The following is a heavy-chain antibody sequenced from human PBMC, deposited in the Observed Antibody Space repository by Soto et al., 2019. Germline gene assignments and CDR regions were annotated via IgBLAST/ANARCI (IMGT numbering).Heavy chain of an antibody. CDR1: GGTFSSYT. D-gene: IGHD2-2*01. J-gene: IGHJ6*03. CDR3: ARDEGIGSSTRRLSGYYYYMDV. CDR2: IIPILGIA. Sequence: SVKVSCKASGGTFSSYTISWVRQAPGQGLEWMGRIIPILGIANYEQKFQGRVTITADQSTSTAYMERSSLRSEDTAVYYCARDEGIGSSTRRLSGYYYYMDVWGKGTTVTVSS. V-gene: IGHV1-69*04.